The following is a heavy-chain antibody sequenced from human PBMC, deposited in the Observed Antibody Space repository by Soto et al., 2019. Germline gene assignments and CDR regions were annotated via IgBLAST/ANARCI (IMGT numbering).Heavy chain of an antibody. CDR1: GYTFTSYY. Sequence: ASVKVSCKASGYTFTSYYMHWVRQAPGQGLEWMGIINPTGGSTNYAQKFQGRVTMTRDTSTSTVYMELSSLTSEDTAVYYCARVSRSLDYYGMDVWGQGTTVTVSS. V-gene: IGHV1-46*01. CDR2: INPTGGST. D-gene: IGHD3-3*01. CDR3: ARVSRSLDYYGMDV. J-gene: IGHJ6*02.